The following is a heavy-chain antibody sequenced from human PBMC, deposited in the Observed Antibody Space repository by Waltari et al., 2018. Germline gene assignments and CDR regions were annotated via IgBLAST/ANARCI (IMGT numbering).Heavy chain of an antibody. CDR3: AREGIAGDY. Sequence: QVQLQESGPGLVKPSQTLSLTCTVSGGSISSGSYYWSWIRQPAGKGLEWIGRIYTSGSTNYNPSLKSRVTISVDTSKNQFSLMLSSVTAADTAVYYCAREGIAGDYWGQGTLVTVSS. CDR1: GGSISSGSYY. CDR2: IYTSGST. J-gene: IGHJ4*02. V-gene: IGHV4-61*02. D-gene: IGHD6-13*01.